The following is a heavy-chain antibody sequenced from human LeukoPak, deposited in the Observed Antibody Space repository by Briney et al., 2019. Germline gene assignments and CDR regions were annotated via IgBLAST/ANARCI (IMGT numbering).Heavy chain of an antibody. J-gene: IGHJ4*02. D-gene: IGHD6-19*01. CDR1: GFTFSSYW. V-gene: IGHV3-7*03. CDR2: IKHDGSEK. CDR3: AREHSSGWSYYFDY. Sequence: GGSLRLSCAASGFTFSSYWMTWVRQAPGKGLEWVANIKHDGSEKCYVDSVKGRFTISRDNAKSSPYLQMNSLRAEDTAVYYCAREHSSGWSYYFDYWGQGTLVTVSS.